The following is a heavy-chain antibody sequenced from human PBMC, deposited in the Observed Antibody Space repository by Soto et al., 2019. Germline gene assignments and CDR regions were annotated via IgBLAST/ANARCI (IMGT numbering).Heavy chain of an antibody. CDR3: VRSGDGYDFWSGLVLDY. CDR1: GGSISSGGYY. V-gene: IGHV4-31*03. D-gene: IGHD3-3*01. Sequence: SETLSLTCTVSGGSISSGGYYWSWIRQHPGKGLEWIGYIYYSGSTYYNPSLKSRVTISVDTSKNQFSLKLSSVTAADTAVYYCVRSGDGYDFWSGLVLDYWGQGTLVTVSS. CDR2: IYYSGST. J-gene: IGHJ4*02.